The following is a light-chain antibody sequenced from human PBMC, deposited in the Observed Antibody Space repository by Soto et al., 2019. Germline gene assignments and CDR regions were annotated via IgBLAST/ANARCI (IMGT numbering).Light chain of an antibody. CDR3: CSYAGSSTYV. CDR2: EGS. J-gene: IGLJ1*01. Sequence: QSVLTQPASVTGSPGQSITISCTGTRSDVGSFNLVSWYQQHPGKAPKLMIYEGSKRPSGVSNRFSGSKSGNTASLTISGLQAGDEADYYCCSYAGSSTYVFGTRTKVTVL. V-gene: IGLV2-23*01. CDR1: RSDVGSFNL.